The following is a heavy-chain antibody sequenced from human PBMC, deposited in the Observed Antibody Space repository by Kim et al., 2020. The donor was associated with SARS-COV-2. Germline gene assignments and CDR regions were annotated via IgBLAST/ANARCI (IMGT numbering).Heavy chain of an antibody. J-gene: IGHJ4*02. V-gene: IGHV3-49*02. Sequence: YAASVKGRFTISRDDSKSIAYLQMNSLKTEDTAVYYCSAYCGGDCYSEDYWGQGTLVTVSS. D-gene: IGHD2-21*02. CDR3: SAYCGGDCYSEDY.